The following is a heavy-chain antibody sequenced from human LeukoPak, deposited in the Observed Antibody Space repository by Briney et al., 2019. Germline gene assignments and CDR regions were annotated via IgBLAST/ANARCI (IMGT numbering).Heavy chain of an antibody. CDR1: GFTFSNYV. V-gene: IGHV3-30*02. CDR2: IRYDGSNK. CDR3: AKSYWDTVVVPSAANY. Sequence: GGSLRLSCAASGFTFSNYVMHWVRQAPGKGLEWVAFIRYDGSNKDYADSVKGRFTISRDNSKNTLYLQMNSLRAEDTAVYYCAKSYWDTVVVPSAANYWGQGTLATVSS. D-gene: IGHD2-2*01. J-gene: IGHJ4*02.